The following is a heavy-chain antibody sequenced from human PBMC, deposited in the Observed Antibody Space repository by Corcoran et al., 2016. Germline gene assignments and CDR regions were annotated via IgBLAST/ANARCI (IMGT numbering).Heavy chain of an antibody. CDR1: GFTFSSYG. Sequence: QVQLVESGGGVVQPGRSLRLSCAASGFTFSSYGMHWVRQAPGKGLEWVAVIWYDGSNKYYADSVKGRFTISRDNSKNTLYLQMNSLRAEDTAVYYCAREGILCSGGSCYPAPHFYDGMDVWGQGTTVTVSS. CDR2: IWYDGSNK. J-gene: IGHJ6*02. V-gene: IGHV3-33*01. CDR3: AREGILCSGGSCYPAPHFYDGMDV. D-gene: IGHD2-15*01.